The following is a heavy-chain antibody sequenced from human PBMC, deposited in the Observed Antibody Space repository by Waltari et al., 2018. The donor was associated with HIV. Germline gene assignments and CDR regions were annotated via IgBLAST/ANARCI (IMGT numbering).Heavy chain of an antibody. D-gene: IGHD2-15*01. CDR1: GLTFSSYW. CDR3: ARGFRVGCSDATCYSHY. J-gene: IGHJ4*02. Sequence: EVQLVESGGGLVQPGGSLRLSCVASGLTFSSYWMHWVRQAPGKGLVWVSRSNVDGSSTAYADSVRGRFTSSRDNAKNTLYLQMNSLRAEDTAVYYCARGFRVGCSDATCYSHYWGQGTLVTVSS. V-gene: IGHV3-74*01. CDR2: SNVDGSST.